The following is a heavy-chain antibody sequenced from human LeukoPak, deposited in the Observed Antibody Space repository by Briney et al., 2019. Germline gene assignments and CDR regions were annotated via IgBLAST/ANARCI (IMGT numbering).Heavy chain of an antibody. Sequence: PSETLSLTCTVSGGSISSYYWSWIRQPPGKGLEWIGYIYYSGSTNYHPSLKSRVTISVDTSKNQFSLKLSSVTAADTAVYYCATERAGYDILTGYQYYYAMDVWGQGTTVTVSS. D-gene: IGHD3-9*01. V-gene: IGHV4-59*01. J-gene: IGHJ6*02. CDR1: GGSISSYY. CDR3: ATERAGYDILTGYQYYYAMDV. CDR2: IYYSGST.